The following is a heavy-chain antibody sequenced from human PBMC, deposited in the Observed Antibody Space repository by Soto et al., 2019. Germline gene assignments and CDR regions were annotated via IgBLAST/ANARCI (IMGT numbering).Heavy chain of an antibody. J-gene: IGHJ6*02. V-gene: IGHV3-48*02. CDR3: ARDAPTYYYDSSGYDYGMDV. D-gene: IGHD3-22*01. CDR1: GFTFSSYS. Sequence: PGGSLRLSCAASGFTFSSYSMNWVRQAPGKGLEWVSYISSSSSTIYYADSVKGRFTISRDNAKNSLYLQMNSLRDEDTAVYYCARDAPTYYYDSSGYDYGMDVWGQGTTVTVSS. CDR2: ISSSSSTI.